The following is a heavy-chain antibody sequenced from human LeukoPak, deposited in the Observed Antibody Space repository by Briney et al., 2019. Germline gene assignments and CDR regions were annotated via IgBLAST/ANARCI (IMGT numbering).Heavy chain of an antibody. D-gene: IGHD4-23*01. CDR2: ISSSSSGSSSYI. Sequence: PGGTLRLSCAASGFTFSTYTMNWVRQAPGKGLEWVSSISSSSSGSSSYIYYADPVKGRFTISRDNAKNSLYLQMNSLRAEDTAVYYCLRPSLTDYGGNFDYWGQGTLVTVSS. CDR3: LRPSLTDYGGNFDY. J-gene: IGHJ4*02. CDR1: GFTFSTYT. V-gene: IGHV3-21*01.